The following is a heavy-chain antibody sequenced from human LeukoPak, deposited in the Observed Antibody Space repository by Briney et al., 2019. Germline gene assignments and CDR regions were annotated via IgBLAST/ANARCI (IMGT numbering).Heavy chain of an antibody. CDR2: ISSSGNNT. D-gene: IGHD2-8*02. J-gene: IGHJ4*02. CDR1: GFTFNSYA. Sequence: PGGTLRLSCAASGFTFNSYAMNWVRQAPGKGLEWVSTISSSGNNTYYTDSVKGRFTISRDNSKNTLYLRLNSLRVEDTATYYCVKDRYCPEVTCFGGGFEYWGQGTLVVVSS. V-gene: IGHV3-23*01. CDR3: VKDRYCPEVTCFGGGFEY.